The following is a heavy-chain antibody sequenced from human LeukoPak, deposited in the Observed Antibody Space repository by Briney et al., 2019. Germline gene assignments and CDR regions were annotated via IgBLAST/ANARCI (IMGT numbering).Heavy chain of an antibody. CDR1: GFTFGSYG. V-gene: IGHV3-20*04. D-gene: IGHD1-26*01. CDR3: AHDGTYYYFDY. CDR2: INWNGGST. Sequence: GGSLRLSCAASGFTFGSYGMSWVRQAPGKGLEWVSGINWNGGSTGYADSVKGRFTISRDNAKNTLYLQMNSLRAEDTAVYYCAHDGTYYYFDYWGQGTLVTVSS. J-gene: IGHJ4*02.